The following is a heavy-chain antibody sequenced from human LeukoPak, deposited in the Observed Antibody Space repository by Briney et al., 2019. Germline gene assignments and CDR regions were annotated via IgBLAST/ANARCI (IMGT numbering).Heavy chain of an antibody. J-gene: IGHJ4*02. CDR1: GFTFSNYG. CDR3: AKTNGYYSD. Sequence: GSLRLSCAASGFTFSNYGMNWVRQAPGKGLEWVSGISGSGGTTYYVDSVKGRFTISRDNSKNSLSLQVSSLRAEDTAVYYCAKTNGYYSDWGQGTLVTVSS. D-gene: IGHD3-22*01. V-gene: IGHV3-23*01. CDR2: ISGSGGTT.